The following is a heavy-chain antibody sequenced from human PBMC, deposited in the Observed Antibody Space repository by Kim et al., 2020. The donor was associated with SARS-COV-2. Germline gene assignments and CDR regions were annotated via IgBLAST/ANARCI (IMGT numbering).Heavy chain of an antibody. Sequence: YVDSVKGTLTMSRDKAKNSVYLQMNSLRSEDTAMYYCAALDSVQVPGGIWGQGTLVTVSS. J-gene: IGHJ4*02. D-gene: IGHD3-10*01. V-gene: IGHV3-7*01. CDR3: AALDSVQVPGGI.